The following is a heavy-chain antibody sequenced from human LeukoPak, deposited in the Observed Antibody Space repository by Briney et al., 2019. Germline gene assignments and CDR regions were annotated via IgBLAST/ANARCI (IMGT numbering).Heavy chain of an antibody. D-gene: IGHD6-13*01. Sequence: PGGSLRPSCAASGFSFSSFGMSWVRQAPGKGLEWVSAISGSGGSTYYADSVKGRFTISRDNAKDTLYLQMNSLRAEDTAVYYCAGHHQAYSRTYWGQGTLVTVSS. CDR1: GFSFSSFG. J-gene: IGHJ4*02. CDR2: ISGSGGST. CDR3: AGHHQAYSRTY. V-gene: IGHV3-23*01.